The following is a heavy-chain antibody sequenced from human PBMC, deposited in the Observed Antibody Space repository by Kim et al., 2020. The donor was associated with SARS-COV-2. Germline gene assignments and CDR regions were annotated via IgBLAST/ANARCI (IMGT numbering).Heavy chain of an antibody. D-gene: IGHD6-19*01. CDR1: GGSISSGGYY. V-gene: IGHV4-31*03. J-gene: IGHJ4*02. CDR3: ARVLAVAGKCFDY. CDR2: IYYSGST. Sequence: SETLSLTCTVSGGSISSGGYYWSWIRQHPGKGLEWIGYIYYSGSTYYNPSLKSRVTISVDTSKNQFSLKLSSVTAADTAVYYCARVLAVAGKCFDYWGQGTLVTVSS.